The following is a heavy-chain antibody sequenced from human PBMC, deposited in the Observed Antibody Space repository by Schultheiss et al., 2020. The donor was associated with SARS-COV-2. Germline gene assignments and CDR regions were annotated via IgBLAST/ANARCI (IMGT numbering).Heavy chain of an antibody. V-gene: IGHV3-21*01. D-gene: IGHD7-27*01. Sequence: GGSLRLSCAASGFTFSSYSMNWVRQAPGKGLEWVSSISSSSSYIYYADSVKGRFTISRDNAKNSLYLQMNSLRAEDTAVYYCVRESITGDRDFDCWGQGTLVTVSS. CDR2: ISSSSSYI. CDR3: VRESITGDRDFDC. J-gene: IGHJ4*02. CDR1: GFTFSSYS.